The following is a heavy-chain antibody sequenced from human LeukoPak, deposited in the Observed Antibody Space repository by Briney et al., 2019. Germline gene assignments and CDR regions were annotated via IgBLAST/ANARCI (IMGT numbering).Heavy chain of an antibody. CDR3: AREDYGDYAGYFDY. Sequence: SETPSLTCTVSGGSISSGGYYWSWIRQHPGKGLEWIGYIYYSGSTYYNPSLKSRVTISVDTSKNQFSLKLSSVTAADTAVYYCAREDYGDYAGYFDYWGQGTLVTVSS. CDR1: GGSISSGGYY. CDR2: IYYSGST. V-gene: IGHV4-31*03. J-gene: IGHJ4*02. D-gene: IGHD4-17*01.